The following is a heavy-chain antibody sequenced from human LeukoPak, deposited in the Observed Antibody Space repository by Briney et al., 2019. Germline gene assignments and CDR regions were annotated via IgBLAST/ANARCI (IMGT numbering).Heavy chain of an antibody. CDR2: IYHSGSS. CDR3: ARDTY. CDR1: GASVDLGDYY. V-gene: IGHV4-30-4*01. Sequence: SETLSLTCTVSGASVDLGDYYWTWIRQPPGKALEWIGYIYHSGSSYYNPSLKSRVTISVDTSKNQFSLKLSSVTAADTAVYYCARDTYWGQGTLVTVSS. J-gene: IGHJ4*02.